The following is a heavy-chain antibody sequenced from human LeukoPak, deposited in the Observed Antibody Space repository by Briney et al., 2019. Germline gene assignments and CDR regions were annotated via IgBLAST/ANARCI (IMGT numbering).Heavy chain of an antibody. J-gene: IGHJ4*02. Sequence: GGSLRLSCAASGITFSRFWMSWVRQAPGKGLQWVANINQDGSEKHYVDSVKGRFTISRDNAENSLYLQMNSLRAEDTAVYYCASGGRLDYWGQGALVTVA. D-gene: IGHD3-16*01. CDR1: GITFSRFW. V-gene: IGHV3-7*03. CDR3: ASGGRLDY. CDR2: INQDGSEK.